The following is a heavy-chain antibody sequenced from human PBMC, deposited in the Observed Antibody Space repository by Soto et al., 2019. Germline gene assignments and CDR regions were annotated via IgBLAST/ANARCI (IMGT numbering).Heavy chain of an antibody. Sequence: GASVKVSCKVSGYTLTELSMHWVRQAPGKGLEWMGGFDPEDGETIYAQKFQGRVTMTEDTSTDTAYMELSSLRSEDTAVYYCATGPTGLKYCSGGSCYYFDYWGQGTLVTVSS. CDR2: FDPEDGET. D-gene: IGHD2-15*01. CDR3: ATGPTGLKYCSGGSCYYFDY. CDR1: GYTLTELS. J-gene: IGHJ4*02. V-gene: IGHV1-24*01.